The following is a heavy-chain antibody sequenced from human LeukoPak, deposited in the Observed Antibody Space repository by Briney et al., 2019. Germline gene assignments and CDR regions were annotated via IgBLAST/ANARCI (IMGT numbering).Heavy chain of an antibody. CDR3: ARESPYYH. CDR1: GFTFSSYA. J-gene: IGHJ4*02. CDR2: ISSSSSYI. V-gene: IGHV3-21*01. D-gene: IGHD1-26*01. Sequence: GGSLRLSCSASGFTFSSYAMHWVRQAPGKGLEWVSSISSSSSYIYYADSVKGRFTISRDNAKNPLYLQMNSLRAEDTAVYYCARESPYYHWGQGTLVTVSS.